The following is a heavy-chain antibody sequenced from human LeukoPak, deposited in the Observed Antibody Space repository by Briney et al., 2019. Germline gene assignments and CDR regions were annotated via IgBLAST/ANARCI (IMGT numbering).Heavy chain of an antibody. CDR2: IYYSGST. V-gene: IGHV4-30-4*01. CDR1: GGSISSGDYY. J-gene: IGHJ6*02. CDR3: ARDLSYGMDV. Sequence: SETLSLTCTVSGGSISSGDYYWSWIRQPPGKGLGWIGYIYYSGSTYYNPSLKSRVTISVDTSKNQFSLKLSSVTAADTAVYYCARDLSYGMDVWGQGTTVTVSS.